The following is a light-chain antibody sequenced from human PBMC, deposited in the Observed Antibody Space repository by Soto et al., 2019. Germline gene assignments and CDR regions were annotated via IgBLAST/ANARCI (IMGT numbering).Light chain of an antibody. V-gene: IGKV3-11*01. CDR3: QHYANWPLT. J-gene: IGKJ4*01. CDR1: QSVGSY. Sequence: EIVLIQSPATLSLSPGERATLSCRASQSVGSYLAWYQHKPGQAPRLLISDASNRATGIPARFSGSGSETDFTLTISSLEPEDSAVYYCQHYANWPLTFGGGTKV. CDR2: DAS.